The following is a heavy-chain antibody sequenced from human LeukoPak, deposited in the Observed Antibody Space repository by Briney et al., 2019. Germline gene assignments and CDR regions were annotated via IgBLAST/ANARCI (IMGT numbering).Heavy chain of an antibody. CDR3: ARHSGLGVVSPYFDY. CDR1: GDSISSSGHS. CDR2: MRHSGSG. Sequence: SQTLSLTCTVSGDSISSSGHSWGRIRQSPGKGLECIGTMRHSGSGHYNPSLVSRVTISVDTSQNHFSLRLSSVTAADTAVYYCARHSGLGVVSPYFDYWGQGILVTVSS. D-gene: IGHD3-22*01. J-gene: IGHJ4*02. V-gene: IGHV4-39*01.